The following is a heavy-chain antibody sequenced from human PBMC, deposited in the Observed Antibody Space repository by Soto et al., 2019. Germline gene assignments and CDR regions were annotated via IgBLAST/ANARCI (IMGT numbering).Heavy chain of an antibody. CDR1: GGSISSGGYY. CDR2: IYYSGST. J-gene: IGHJ5*02. V-gene: IGHV4-31*03. Sequence: SETLSLTCTVSGGSISSGGYYWSWIRQHPGKGLEWIGYIYYSGSTCYNPSLKSRVTISVDTSKNQFSLKLSSVTAADTAVYYCARGSGVLRYFDWPGSWFDPWGQGTLVTVSS. CDR3: ARGSGVLRYFDWPGSWFDP. D-gene: IGHD3-9*01.